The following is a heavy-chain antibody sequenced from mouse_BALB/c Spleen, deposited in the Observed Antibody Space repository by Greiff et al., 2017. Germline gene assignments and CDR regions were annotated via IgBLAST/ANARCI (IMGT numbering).Heavy chain of an antibody. Sequence: LQQPGSELVRPGASVKLSCKASGYTFTSYWMHWVKQRHGQGLEWIGNIYPGSGSTNYDEKFKSKGTLTVDTSSSTAYMHLSSLTSEDSAVYYCTRGYRSLYAMDYWGQGTSVTGSS. CDR3: TRGYRSLYAMDY. CDR2: IYPGSGST. CDR1: GYTFTSYW. J-gene: IGHJ4*01. V-gene: IGHV1S22*01. D-gene: IGHD2-14*01.